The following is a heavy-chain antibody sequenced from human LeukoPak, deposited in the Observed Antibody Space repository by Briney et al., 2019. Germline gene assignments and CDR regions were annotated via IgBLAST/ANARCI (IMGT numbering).Heavy chain of an antibody. CDR3: AKGGDDFWSGYLGGLDY. CDR2: ISGSGGST. V-gene: IGHV3-23*01. D-gene: IGHD3-3*01. J-gene: IGHJ4*02. Sequence: PGGSLRLPCAASGFTFSSYAMSWVRQAPGKGLEWVSAISGSGGSTYYADSVKGRFTISRDNSKNTLYLQMNSLRAEDTAVYYCAKGGDDFWSGYLGGLDYWGQGTLVTVSS. CDR1: GFTFSSYA.